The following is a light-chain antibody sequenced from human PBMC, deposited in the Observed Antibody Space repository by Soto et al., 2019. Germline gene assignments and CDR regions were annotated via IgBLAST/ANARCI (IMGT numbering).Light chain of an antibody. Sequence: DIQMTQSPSTLSASVGDRVTITCRASQSISSWLAWYQQKPGKAPKLLIYDASSLESGVPSRFRGSVSGKEFTLTISSLQPDDFATYYCQQYNSYPLTFGGGTKVEIK. J-gene: IGKJ4*01. CDR2: DAS. CDR3: QQYNSYPLT. V-gene: IGKV1-5*01. CDR1: QSISSW.